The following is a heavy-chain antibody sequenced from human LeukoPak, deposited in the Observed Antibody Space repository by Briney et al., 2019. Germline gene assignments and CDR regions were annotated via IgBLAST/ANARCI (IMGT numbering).Heavy chain of an antibody. CDR3: ARATGSGLYYFDY. CDR2: IYYSGST. D-gene: IGHD3-10*01. CDR1: GGSISSYY. Sequence: SETLSLTCTVSGGSISSYYWSWIRQPPGKGLEWIGYIYYSGSTNYNPSLKSRVTTSVDTSKNQFSLKLSSVTAADTAVYYCARATGSGLYYFDYWGQGTLVTVSS. V-gene: IGHV4-59*08. J-gene: IGHJ4*02.